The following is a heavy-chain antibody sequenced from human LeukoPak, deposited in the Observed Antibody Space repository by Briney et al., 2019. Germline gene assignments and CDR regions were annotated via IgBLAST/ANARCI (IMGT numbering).Heavy chain of an antibody. J-gene: IGHJ4*02. CDR2: IYSGGST. CDR3: ASDLGTTAQGSY. Sequence: PGGSLRLSCSASGFTFSTYAMSWVRQAPGKGLEWVSVIYSGGSTYYADSVKGRFTISRDNSKNTLYLQMNSLRAEDTAVYYCASDLGTTAQGSYWGQGTLVTVYS. CDR1: GFTFSTYA. D-gene: IGHD4-17*01. V-gene: IGHV3-66*01.